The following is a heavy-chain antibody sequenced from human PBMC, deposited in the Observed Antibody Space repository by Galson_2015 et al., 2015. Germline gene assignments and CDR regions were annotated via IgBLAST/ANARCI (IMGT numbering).Heavy chain of an antibody. J-gene: IGHJ4*02. CDR2: VYYSGSS. D-gene: IGHD1-26*01. CDR3: ARGGSYYYFQN. V-gene: IGHV4-59*01. Sequence: LSLTCTVSGGSISTYYLSWMRQPPGKGLEWIGYVYYSGSSNYNPSLKSRVTISVDTSKNQFSLRLSSVTAADTAVYYCARGGSYYYFQNWGQGTLATVSS. CDR1: GGSISTYY.